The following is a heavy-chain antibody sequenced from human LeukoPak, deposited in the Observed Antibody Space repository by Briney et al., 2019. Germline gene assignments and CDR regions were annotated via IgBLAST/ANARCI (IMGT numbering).Heavy chain of an antibody. CDR1: GYTFTSYD. CDR3: ARGGKKGRSWLPPVPDY. CDR2: MNPNSGNT. D-gene: IGHD6-13*01. Sequence: ASVKVSCKASGYTFTSYDINWVRQATGQGLEWMGWMNPNSGNTGYAQKFQGRVTMTRTTSISTAYMELSSLRSEDTAVYYSARGGKKGRSWLPPVPDYWGQGTLVTVSS. J-gene: IGHJ4*02. V-gene: IGHV1-8*01.